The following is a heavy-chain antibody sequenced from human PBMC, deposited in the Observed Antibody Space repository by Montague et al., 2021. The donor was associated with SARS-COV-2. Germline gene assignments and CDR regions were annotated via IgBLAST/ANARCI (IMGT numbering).Heavy chain of an antibody. CDR2: IYYSGST. CDR3: ARDLRRGFDP. V-gene: IGHV4-39*07. J-gene: IGHJ5*02. CDR1: GGSISSSSYY. D-gene: IGHD3-10*01. Sequence: SETLSLTCTVSGGSISSSSYYWGWIRQPPGKGLEWIGSIYYSGSTYYNPSLKSRVTISVDTSKNQFSQKLSSVTAADTAVYYCARDLRRGFDPWGQGTLVTVSS.